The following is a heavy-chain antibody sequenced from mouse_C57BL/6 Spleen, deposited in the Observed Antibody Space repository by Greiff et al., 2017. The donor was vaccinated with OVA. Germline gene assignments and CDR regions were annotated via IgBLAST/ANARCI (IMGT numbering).Heavy chain of an antibody. CDR3: ARSGLYSNSYYYAMDY. V-gene: IGHV1-55*01. CDR1: GYTFTSYW. J-gene: IGHJ4*01. Sequence: QVQLQQPGAELVKPGASVKMSCKASGYTFTSYWITWVKQRPGQGLEWIGDIYPGSGSTNYNEKFKSKATLTVDTSSSTAYMQLSSLTSEDSAVYYCARSGLYSNSYYYAMDYWGQGTSVTVSS. CDR2: IYPGSGST. D-gene: IGHD2-5*01.